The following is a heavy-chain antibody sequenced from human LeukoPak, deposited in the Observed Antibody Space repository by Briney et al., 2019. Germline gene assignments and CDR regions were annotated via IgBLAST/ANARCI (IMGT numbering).Heavy chain of an antibody. V-gene: IGHV3-7*01. D-gene: IGHD3-10*01. CDR2: IKQDGSEK. J-gene: IGHJ6*02. CDR3: ARYGSGSYYYYYGMDV. CDR1: GFTFSNYW. Sequence: GGSLRLSCAASGFTFSNYWMSWVRLAPGKGLEWVANIKQDGSEKNYVDSVKGRFTISRDNAKNSLYLQMNSLRAEDTAVYYCARYGSGSYYYYYGMDVWGQGTTVTVSS.